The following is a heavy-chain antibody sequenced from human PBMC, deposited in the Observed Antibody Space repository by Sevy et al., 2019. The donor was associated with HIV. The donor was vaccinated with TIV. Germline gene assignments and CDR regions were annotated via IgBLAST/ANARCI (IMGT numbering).Heavy chain of an antibody. CDR2: INSYGKIA. CDR1: GFTSGSFW. J-gene: IGHJ4*02. Sequence: GGSLRLSCAASGFTSGSFWMHWVRQTPGKGLIWVSHINSYGKIADYADSVKGRFTVSRDSAKNTQHLQMTSLGDEDTAFYYCTMGSAGTAQHWGQGILVTVSS. D-gene: IGHD6-19*01. CDR3: TMGSAGTAQH. V-gene: IGHV3-74*01.